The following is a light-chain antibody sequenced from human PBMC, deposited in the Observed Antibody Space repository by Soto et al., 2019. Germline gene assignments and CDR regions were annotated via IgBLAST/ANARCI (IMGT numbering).Light chain of an antibody. Sequence: EIVMTRSPASLSLSAGERATLSCMAIQSVSSYLAWYQQKPGQAPRLLIYGASSRATGIPDRFSGSGSGTDFTLTISRLEPEDFAVYYCQQYAASRTFGQGTKV. J-gene: IGKJ1*01. V-gene: IGKV3-20*01. CDR3: QQYAASRT. CDR2: GAS. CDR1: QSVSSY.